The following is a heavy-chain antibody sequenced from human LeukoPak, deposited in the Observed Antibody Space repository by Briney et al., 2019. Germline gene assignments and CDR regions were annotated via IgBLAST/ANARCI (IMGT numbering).Heavy chain of an antibody. V-gene: IGHV4-59*01. CDR2: SFYTGST. Sequence: SGTLSLTCTVSGGSINSYYWSWIRQPPGKGLEWIGYSFYTGSTNYNPSLKSRVTISVDTSKNQFSLNLSSVTSADTAVYYCARGGEGYIHLDLWGQGTLVTVSS. CDR3: ARGGEGYIHLDL. D-gene: IGHD5-24*01. CDR1: GGSINSYY. J-gene: IGHJ5*02.